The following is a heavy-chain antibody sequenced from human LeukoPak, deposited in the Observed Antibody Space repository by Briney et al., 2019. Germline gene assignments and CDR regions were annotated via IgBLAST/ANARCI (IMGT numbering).Heavy chain of an antibody. D-gene: IGHD3-22*01. CDR3: ARRMIVVVPDYFDY. V-gene: IGHV4-34*01. CDR1: GGSFSGYY. CDR2: INHSGST. J-gene: IGHJ4*02. Sequence: SETLSLTCAVYGGSFSGYYWSWIRQSPGKGLEWIGEINHSGSTNYNPSLKSRITISVDTSKNQFSLKLSSVTAADTAVYYCARRMIVVVPDYFDYWGQGTLVTVSS.